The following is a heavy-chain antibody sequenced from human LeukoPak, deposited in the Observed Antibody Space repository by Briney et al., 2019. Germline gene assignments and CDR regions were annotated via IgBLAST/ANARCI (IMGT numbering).Heavy chain of an antibody. CDR2: INSDGSST. Sequence: GGSLGLSCAASGFTFSSYWMHWVRQAPGKGLVWVSRINSDGSSTSYADSVKGRFTISRDNAKNTLYLQMNSLRAEDTAVYYCARDSLWSSWRNFDYWGQGTLVTVSS. D-gene: IGHD6-13*01. J-gene: IGHJ4*02. V-gene: IGHV3-74*01. CDR1: GFTFSSYW. CDR3: ARDSLWSSWRNFDY.